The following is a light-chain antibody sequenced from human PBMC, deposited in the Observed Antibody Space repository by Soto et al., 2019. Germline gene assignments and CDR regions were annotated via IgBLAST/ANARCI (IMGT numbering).Light chain of an antibody. V-gene: IGKV3D-15*01. Sequence: ETLMTQSPATLSASPGERVTLSCRASQNINFNLAWYQQKPGQAPRVLIYGASSRASGNPDTFSGSGSGTDFTLTISTLEHDDFALYYCQQYHNWPPLTFGGGTRVESK. CDR2: GAS. CDR3: QQYHNWPPLT. CDR1: QNINFN. J-gene: IGKJ4*01.